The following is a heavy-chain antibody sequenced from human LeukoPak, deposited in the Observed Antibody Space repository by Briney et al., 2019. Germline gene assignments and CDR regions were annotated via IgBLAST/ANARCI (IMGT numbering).Heavy chain of an antibody. Sequence: QTGGSLRLSCAASGFTFSSYWMHWVRQAPGKGLVWVSRINSDGSSTSYADSVKGRFTISRDNAKNTLYLQMNNLRAEDTAIYYCATDSYVSGSYYRLFYWGQGTLVTVSS. J-gene: IGHJ4*02. CDR2: INSDGSST. V-gene: IGHV3-74*01. D-gene: IGHD3-10*01. CDR1: GFTFSSYW. CDR3: ATDSYVSGSYYRLFY.